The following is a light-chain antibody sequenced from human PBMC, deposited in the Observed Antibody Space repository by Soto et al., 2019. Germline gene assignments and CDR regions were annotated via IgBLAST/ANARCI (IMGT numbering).Light chain of an antibody. CDR1: QSASNNY. CDR2: GAS. V-gene: IGKV3-20*01. Sequence: ENVLTQSPGTLPLSPGERTTLYCRASQSASNNYLPWYQQKPGQAPRRLIHGASSRATGIPDRFSASGSGTDFTLTISRLEAEDFAVYFCQQYGRAPWTFGQGTKVEIK. J-gene: IGKJ1*01. CDR3: QQYGRAPWT.